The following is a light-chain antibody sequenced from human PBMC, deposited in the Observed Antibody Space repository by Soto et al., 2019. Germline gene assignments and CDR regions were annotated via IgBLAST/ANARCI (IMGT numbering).Light chain of an antibody. CDR1: QSVSSSY. CDR2: GAS. CDR3: QQYGSSTAP. J-gene: IGKJ4*01. Sequence: EIVLTQSPGTLSLSPGKRATLSCRASQSVSSSYLAWYQQKTGQAPRLPIYGASSRATGIPDRFSGSGSGTDFTLTISRLETEDFAVYYCQQYGSSTAPFGGGTKVDIK. V-gene: IGKV3-20*01.